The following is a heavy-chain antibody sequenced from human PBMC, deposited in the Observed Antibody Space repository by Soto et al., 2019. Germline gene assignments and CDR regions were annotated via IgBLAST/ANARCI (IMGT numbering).Heavy chain of an antibody. CDR2: ISAYDGNV. CDR3: AGVSDYLFYLDY. J-gene: IGHJ4*02. D-gene: IGHD4-17*01. CDR1: GYTFSTYY. Sequence: DSLMVSCKASGYTFSTYYISWVRQAPGQGLEWMGWISAYDGNVNYAQKFQGRVTMTTDTSTGIVYMELRSLRSDDTAVYYCAGVSDYLFYLDYWGQGTQFTVSS. V-gene: IGHV1-18*04.